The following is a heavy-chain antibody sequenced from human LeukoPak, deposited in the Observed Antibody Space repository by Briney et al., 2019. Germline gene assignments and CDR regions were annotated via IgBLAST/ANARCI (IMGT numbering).Heavy chain of an antibody. CDR2: ISSSGDTM. Sequence: GGSLXXXCAAXGFSFSDYYMSWLRQAPGKGLEWVSYISSSGDTMSYADSVKGRFTISRDNAKNSLCLQMSSLRAEDAAIYYCARVMGNYASDYWGQGALVTVSS. J-gene: IGHJ4*02. D-gene: IGHD1-7*01. CDR1: GFSFSDYY. V-gene: IGHV3-11*04. CDR3: ARVMGNYASDY.